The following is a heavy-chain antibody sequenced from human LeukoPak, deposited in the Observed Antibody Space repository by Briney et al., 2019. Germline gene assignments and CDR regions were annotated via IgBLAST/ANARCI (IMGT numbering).Heavy chain of an antibody. J-gene: IGHJ3*02. CDR1: GGSFSGYY. D-gene: IGHD5-12*01. V-gene: IGHV4-34*01. CDR2: INHSGST. Sequence: SETLSLTCAVYGGSFSGYYWSWIRQPPGKGLEWIGEINHSGSTNYNPSLKNRVTISVDTSKNQFSLKLSSVTAADTAVYYCARAPVATIRAFDIWGQGTMVTVSS. CDR3: ARAPVATIRAFDI.